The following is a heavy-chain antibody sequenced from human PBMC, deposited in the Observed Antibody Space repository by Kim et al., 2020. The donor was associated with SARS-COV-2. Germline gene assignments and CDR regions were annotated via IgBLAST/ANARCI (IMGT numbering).Heavy chain of an antibody. CDR3: AAGRRLGY. Sequence: SGSANYHPSLKSRVTISVDTSKNQFSLKLNSVTAADTAVYYCAAGRRLGYWGQGTLVTVSS. D-gene: IGHD3-16*01. V-gene: IGHV4-59*09. J-gene: IGHJ4*02. CDR2: SGSA.